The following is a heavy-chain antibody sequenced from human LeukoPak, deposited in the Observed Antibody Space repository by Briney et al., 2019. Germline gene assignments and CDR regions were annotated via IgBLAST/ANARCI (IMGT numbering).Heavy chain of an antibody. CDR2: IYHSGST. CDR3: ARDYDFWSGYYRTLDY. CDR1: GYSISSGYY. D-gene: IGHD3-3*01. J-gene: IGHJ4*02. V-gene: IGHV4-38-2*02. Sequence: SETLSLTCTVSGYSISSGYYWGWIRQPPGKGLEWIGSIYHSGSTYYNPSLKSRVTISVDTSKNQFSLKLSSVTAADTAVYYCARDYDFWSGYYRTLDYWGQGTLVTVSS.